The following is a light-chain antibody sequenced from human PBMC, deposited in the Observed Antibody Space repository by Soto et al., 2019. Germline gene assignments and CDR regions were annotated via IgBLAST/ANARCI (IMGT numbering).Light chain of an antibody. Sequence: EIVLTQSPGTLSLSPGERATLSCRASQSVSSSYLAWYQQKPDQAPRVLIYGASSRATGIPDRFSGSGSGTEFTLTISRLEPEDCAVYFCQPYGNSPPNTCGQGTKVEIK. J-gene: IGKJ2*01. CDR2: GAS. V-gene: IGKV3-20*01. CDR1: QSVSSSY. CDR3: QPYGNSPPNT.